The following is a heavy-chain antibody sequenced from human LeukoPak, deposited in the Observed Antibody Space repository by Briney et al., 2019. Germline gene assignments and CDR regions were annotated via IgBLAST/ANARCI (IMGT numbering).Heavy chain of an antibody. CDR2: IIPILGKA. CDR3: AGVENLECTSGVCYSSEFYY. J-gene: IGHJ4*01. D-gene: IGHD2-8*01. Sequence: SVKVSCKASGGTFSSYAISWVRQAPGQGLEWMGRIIPILGKANYAQKFQGRVTITADKSTTTAYMELSSLRSEDTAVYYCAGVENLECTSGVCYSSEFYYWGQGTLVTVSS. CDR1: GGTFSSYA. V-gene: IGHV1-69*04.